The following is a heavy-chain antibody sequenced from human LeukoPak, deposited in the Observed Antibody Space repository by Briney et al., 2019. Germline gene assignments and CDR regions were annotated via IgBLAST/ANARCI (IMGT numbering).Heavy chain of an antibody. J-gene: IGHJ4*02. V-gene: IGHV1-69*05. D-gene: IGHD3-22*01. Sequence: SVKVSCKASGGTFSSYATSWVRQAPGQGLEWMGMIIPIFGTANYAQKFQGRVTITTDESTSTAYMELSRLRSEDTAVYYCARDRATVVVIMSGYFDYWGQGTLVTVSS. CDR3: ARDRATVVVIMSGYFDY. CDR1: GGTFSSYA. CDR2: IIPIFGTA.